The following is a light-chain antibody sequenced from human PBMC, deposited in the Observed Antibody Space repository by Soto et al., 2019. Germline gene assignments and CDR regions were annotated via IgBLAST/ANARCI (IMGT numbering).Light chain of an antibody. CDR3: MQALQTPPT. CDR1: QSLLHSNGYNY. V-gene: IGKV2-28*01. Sequence: DIVMTQSPLSLPVTPGEPASISCRSSQSLLHSNGYNYLDWYLQKPGQSPQLLIYLGSNRASGVXHXXSGSGSGTDFTLKISRVEAEDVGVYYCMQALQTPPTFGQGTKLEIK. J-gene: IGKJ2*01. CDR2: LGS.